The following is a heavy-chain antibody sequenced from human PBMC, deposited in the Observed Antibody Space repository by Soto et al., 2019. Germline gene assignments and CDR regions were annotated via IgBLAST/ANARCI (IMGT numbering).Heavy chain of an antibody. J-gene: IGHJ4*02. D-gene: IGHD2-2*02. CDR1: GGSISSYY. CDR3: ARGGARFVGVRADIDLHAY. V-gene: IGHV4-59*01. Sequence: SETLSLTCTVSGGSISSYYWSWIRQPPGKGLEWIGYIYYSGSTNYNPSLKSRVTISVDTSKSQFSLKLSSVTAADTAVYYCARGGARFVGVRADIDLHAYRSQRSLDTVS. CDR2: IYYSGST.